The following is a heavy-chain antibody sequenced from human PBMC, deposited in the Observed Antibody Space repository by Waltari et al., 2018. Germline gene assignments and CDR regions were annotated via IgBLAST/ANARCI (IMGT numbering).Heavy chain of an antibody. CDR1: GGTFSSYA. V-gene: IGHV1-69*08. D-gene: IGHD2-15*01. CDR2: IIPIFGTA. Sequence: QVQLVQSGAEVKKPGSSVKVSCKASGGTFSSYAISWVRQAPGQGLEWMGRIIPIFGTANYAQKFQGRVTITADKSTSTAYMELSSLRSEDMAVYYCARGTYCSGGSCYSESADYWGQGTLVTVSS. CDR3: ARGTYCSGGSCYSESADY. J-gene: IGHJ4*02.